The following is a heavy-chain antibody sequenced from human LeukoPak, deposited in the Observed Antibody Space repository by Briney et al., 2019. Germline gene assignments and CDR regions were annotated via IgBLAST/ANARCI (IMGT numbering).Heavy chain of an antibody. CDR2: TYYRSKWYN. J-gene: IGHJ6*02. CDR3: ARGSGWNPRYYYYGMDV. D-gene: IGHD6-19*01. CDR1: GDSVSSNSAA. V-gene: IGHV6-1*01. Sequence: PSQTLSLTCAISGDSVSSNSAAWNWIRQSPSRGLEWLGRTYYRSKWYNDYAVSVKSRITINPDTSKNQFSLQLNSVTPEDTAVYYCARGSGWNPRYYYYGMDVWGQGTTVTVSS.